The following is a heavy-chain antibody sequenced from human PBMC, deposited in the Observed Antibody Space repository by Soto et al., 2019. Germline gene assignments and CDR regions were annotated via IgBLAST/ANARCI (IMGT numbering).Heavy chain of an antibody. CDR1: GGTFGSQS. D-gene: IGHD2-8*01. CDR3: ATDGVVREANFHY. V-gene: IGHV1-69*08. CDR2: IIPMDGTP. J-gene: IGHJ4*02. Sequence: QVQLVQSGAEVKKPGSSVKVSCKASGGTFGSQSLSWVRQAPGQGLEWMGRIIPMDGTPNYAQQFQGRVTITADEFTSTVYMELSILRSEDTAVYYCATDGVVREANFHYWGQGTLVTVSS.